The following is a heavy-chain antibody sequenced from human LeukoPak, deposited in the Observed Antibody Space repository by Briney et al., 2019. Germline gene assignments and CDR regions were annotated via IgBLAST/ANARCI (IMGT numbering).Heavy chain of an antibody. Sequence: GGSLRLSCAASGFTFSSYAMSWVRQAPGKGLEWVSAISGSGGSTYYADSVKGRFTISRDNSKNTLYLQMNSLRAEDTAVYYCAKTPWVLLWFGELLDRVYFDYWGQGTLVTVSS. D-gene: IGHD3-10*01. V-gene: IGHV3-23*01. CDR1: GFTFSSYA. CDR3: AKTPWVLLWFGELLDRVYFDY. J-gene: IGHJ4*02. CDR2: ISGSGGST.